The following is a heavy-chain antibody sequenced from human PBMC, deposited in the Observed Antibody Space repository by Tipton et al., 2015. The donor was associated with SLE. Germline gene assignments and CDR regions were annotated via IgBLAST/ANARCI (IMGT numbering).Heavy chain of an antibody. CDR1: GGSISSSSYY. Sequence: TLSLTCTVSGGSISSSSYYWGWIRQPPGKGLEWIGSIYYSGSTYYNPSLESRVTISVDTSKNQFSLKLSSVTAADTAVYYCSFTPAKISTGGEDDYWGQGTLVTVSS. CDR3: SFTPAKISTGGEDDY. V-gene: IGHV4-39*01. J-gene: IGHJ4*02. CDR2: IYYSGST. D-gene: IGHD3-3*02.